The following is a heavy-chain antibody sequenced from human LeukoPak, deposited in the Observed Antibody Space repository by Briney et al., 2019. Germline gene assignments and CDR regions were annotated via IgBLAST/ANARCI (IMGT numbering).Heavy chain of an antibody. V-gene: IGHV3-9*01. CDR2: ISWNSGSI. J-gene: IGHJ4*02. Sequence: GGSLRLSCAASGFTFDDYAMHWVRQAPGRGLEWVSGISWNSGSIGYADSVKGRFTISRDNAKNSLYLQMNSLRAEDTALYYCAKDPIAAAGNFDYWGQGTLVTVSS. D-gene: IGHD6-13*01. CDR3: AKDPIAAAGNFDY. CDR1: GFTFDDYA.